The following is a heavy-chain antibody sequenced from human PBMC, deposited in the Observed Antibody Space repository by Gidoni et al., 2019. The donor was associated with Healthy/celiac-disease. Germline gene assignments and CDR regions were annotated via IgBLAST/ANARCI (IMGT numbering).Heavy chain of an antibody. D-gene: IGHD3-10*01. CDR2: IYYSGST. V-gene: IGHV4-39*01. CDR1: GGSISRSSYY. J-gene: IGHJ6*02. Sequence: QLQLQESGPGLVKPSETLSLTCTVSGGSISRSSYYGGWIRQPPGKGREWIGSIYYSGSTYYNPSLKSRVTISVDTSKNQFSLKLSSVTAADTAVYDCARQGLRGFGESLGGMDVWGQGTTVTVSS. CDR3: ARQGLRGFGESLGGMDV.